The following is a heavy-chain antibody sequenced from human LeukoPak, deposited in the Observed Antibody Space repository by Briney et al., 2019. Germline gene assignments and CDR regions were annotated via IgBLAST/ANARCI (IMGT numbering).Heavy chain of an antibody. CDR1: GGSISSYY. D-gene: IGHD3-10*01. Sequence: PSETLSLTCTVSGGSISSYYWSWIRQPAGKGLGWIGRIYTSGSTNYNPSLKSRVTMSVDTSKNQFSLKLSSVTAADTAVYYCAREVYYGSGSHYYYYYMDVWGKGTTVTVSS. V-gene: IGHV4-4*07. CDR3: AREVYYGSGSHYYYYYMDV. CDR2: IYTSGST. J-gene: IGHJ6*03.